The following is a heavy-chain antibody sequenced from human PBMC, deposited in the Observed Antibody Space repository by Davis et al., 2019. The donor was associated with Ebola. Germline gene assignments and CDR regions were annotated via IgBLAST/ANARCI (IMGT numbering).Heavy chain of an antibody. Sequence: MPSETLSPTCAVYGGSFSGYYWSWIRQPPGKGLEWIGEINHSGSTNYNPSLKSRVTKSVDTSKNQFSLKLRSVNAADTAVYYGAPRWRYWGQGTLVTVSS. CDR2: INHSGST. V-gene: IGHV4-34*09. J-gene: IGHJ4*02. CDR3: APRWRY. D-gene: IGHD2-15*01. CDR1: GGSFSGYY.